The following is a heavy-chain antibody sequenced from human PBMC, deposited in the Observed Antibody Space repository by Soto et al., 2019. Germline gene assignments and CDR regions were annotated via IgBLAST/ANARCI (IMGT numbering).Heavy chain of an antibody. D-gene: IGHD3-3*01. CDR2: MNPNSGNT. V-gene: IGHV1-8*01. Sequence: QVQLVQSGAEVKKPGASVKVSCKASGYTFTSYDINWVRQATGQGLEWMGWMNPNSGNTGYAQKFQGRVTMTRNTSISTAYMELSSLRSEDTAVYYGARAITGAYYDFWSGYYRLGPLAYIASAGLYYYYGMDVWGQGTTVTVSS. CDR1: GYTFTSYD. J-gene: IGHJ6*02. CDR3: ARAITGAYYDFWSGYYRLGPLAYIASAGLYYYYGMDV.